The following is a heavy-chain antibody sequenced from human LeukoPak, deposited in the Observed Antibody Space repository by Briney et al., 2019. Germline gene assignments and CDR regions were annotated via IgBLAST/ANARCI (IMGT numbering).Heavy chain of an antibody. V-gene: IGHV1-69*05. Sequence: SVKVSCKASGGTFSSYAISWVRQAPGQGLEWMGGIIPIFGTANYAQKFQRRVTITTDESTSTAYMELSSLRSEDTAVYYCASQGRYFDWSSPYYFDYWGQGTLVTVSS. CDR3: ASQGRYFDWSSPYYFDY. J-gene: IGHJ4*02. CDR2: IIPIFGTA. CDR1: GGTFSSYA. D-gene: IGHD3-9*01.